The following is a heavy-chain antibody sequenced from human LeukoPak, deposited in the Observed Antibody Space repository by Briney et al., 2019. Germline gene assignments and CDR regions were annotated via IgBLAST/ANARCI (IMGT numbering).Heavy chain of an antibody. D-gene: IGHD6-13*01. CDR2: IYVSGST. V-gene: IGHV4-4*07. J-gene: IGHJ4*02. Sequence: PSETLSLTCTVSGGSISSYYWSWIRQPAGKGLEWIGRIYVSGSTNYNPSLESRLTMSVDTSKNQFSLKLTSVIAADTAVYYCARVSSGYSSREFDYWGQGTLVTVSS. CDR1: GGSISSYY. CDR3: ARVSSGYSSREFDY.